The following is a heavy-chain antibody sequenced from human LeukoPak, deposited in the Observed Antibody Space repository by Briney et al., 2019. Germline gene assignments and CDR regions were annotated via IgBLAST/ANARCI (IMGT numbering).Heavy chain of an antibody. J-gene: IGHJ4*02. CDR3: ARFRRGSGYDYYFDY. Sequence: GRSLRLSCAASGFTFSSYGMHWVRLAPGKGLEWVAVIWYDGSNKYYADSVKGRFTISRDNSKNTLYLQMNSLRAEDTAVYYCARFRRGSGYDYYFDYWGQGTLVTVSS. V-gene: IGHV3-33*01. CDR1: GFTFSSYG. D-gene: IGHD5-12*01. CDR2: IWYDGSNK.